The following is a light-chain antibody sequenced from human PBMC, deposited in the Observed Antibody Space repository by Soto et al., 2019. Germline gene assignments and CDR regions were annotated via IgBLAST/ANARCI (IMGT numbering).Light chain of an antibody. J-gene: IGKJ4*01. Sequence: DIVMTQSPDSLALSLGERATISCKSSQSFLYSSNNKNYLAWYQQKPGQPPNMLIYWAYTRESGVTDRFSGSGSGTDFTLTISSLQAEDVAVYYCQPYYSTPLTVGGVTKVEIK. CDR1: QSFLYSSNNKNY. CDR3: QPYYSTPLT. CDR2: WAY. V-gene: IGKV4-1*01.